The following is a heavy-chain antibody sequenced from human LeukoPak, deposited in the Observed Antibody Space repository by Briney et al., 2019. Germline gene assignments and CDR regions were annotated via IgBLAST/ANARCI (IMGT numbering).Heavy chain of an antibody. CDR3: AKDPEYAGSPYLYYGMDV. V-gene: IGHV3-23*01. Sequence: GGSLRLSCAASGFTFSNYAMSWVRQAPGKGLEWVSLISESGGRTYYADSVKGRLTISRDNFKNTVYLQMNSLRAEDTAVYYCAKDPEYAGSPYLYYGMDVWGQGTTVTVSS. CDR2: ISESGGRT. D-gene: IGHD3-10*01. J-gene: IGHJ6*02. CDR1: GFTFSNYA.